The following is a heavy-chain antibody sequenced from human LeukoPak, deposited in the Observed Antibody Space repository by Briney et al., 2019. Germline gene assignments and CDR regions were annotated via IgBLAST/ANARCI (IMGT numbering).Heavy chain of an antibody. CDR3: ARDPNGDYIGAFDF. V-gene: IGHV3-23*01. CDR1: GFTFRTYA. CDR2: IRAGGDTT. J-gene: IGHJ3*01. Sequence: GGSLRLSCTASGFTFRTYAMIWVRQAPGKGLEWVSAIRAGGDTTVYADAVRGRFTISRDNSNNALYLQMNELRADDTAAYYCARDPNGDYIGAFDFWGQGTMVTVSS. D-gene: IGHD4-17*01.